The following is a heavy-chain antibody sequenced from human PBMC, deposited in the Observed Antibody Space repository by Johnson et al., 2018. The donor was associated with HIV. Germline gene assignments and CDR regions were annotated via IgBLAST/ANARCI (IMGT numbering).Heavy chain of an antibody. CDR2: ISYDGSNK. CDR1: GFTFSDYY. J-gene: IGHJ3*02. CDR3: AKSLLQFIPKDDAFDI. D-gene: IGHD3-16*01. V-gene: IGHV3-30*18. Sequence: VQLVESGGGLVKPGGSLRLSCAASGFTFSDYYMSWIRQAPGKGLEWVEIISYDGSNKYYADSVRGRFTISRDNFENTFYLQMNSLRAEDTAVYYCAKSLLQFIPKDDAFDIWGQGTMVTVSS.